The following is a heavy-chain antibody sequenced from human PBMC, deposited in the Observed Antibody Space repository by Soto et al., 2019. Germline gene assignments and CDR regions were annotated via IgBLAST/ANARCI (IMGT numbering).Heavy chain of an antibody. CDR1: GGSISSFY. CDR3: ARGPFCGGDCYFGV. Sequence: SETLSLTCTVAGGSISSFYWSWVRQPAGKGLEWIGRIYSSGTTNYNPSLKSRVTMSVDTSTDQFSLKLTSVTAADTAVYFCARGPFCGGDCYFGVWGQGTQVTVSS. V-gene: IGHV4-4*07. CDR2: IYSSGTT. D-gene: IGHD2-21*02. J-gene: IGHJ4*02.